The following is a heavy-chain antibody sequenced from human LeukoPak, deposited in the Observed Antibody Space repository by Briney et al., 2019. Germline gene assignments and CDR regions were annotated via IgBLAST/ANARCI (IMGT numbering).Heavy chain of an antibody. Sequence: SETLSLTCTVSGGSISSSTYYWGWIRQPPGKGLEWIGSIYYSGSTYYNPSLKSRVTIFVDTSKNQFSLKLSSVTAADTAVYYCARDRYYGSGFHYFDYWGQGTLVTVSS. CDR3: ARDRYYGSGFHYFDY. D-gene: IGHD3-10*01. CDR2: IYYSGST. CDR1: GGSISSSTYY. V-gene: IGHV4-39*07. J-gene: IGHJ4*02.